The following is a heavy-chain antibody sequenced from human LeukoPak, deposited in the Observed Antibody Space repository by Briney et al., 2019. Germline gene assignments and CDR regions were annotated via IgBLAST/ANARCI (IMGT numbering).Heavy chain of an antibody. CDR3: VRDRAGTQSWVEFDL. J-gene: IGHJ5*02. D-gene: IGHD3-10*01. CDR2: IYIDART. V-gene: IGHV3-66*02. CDR1: GFSVTNTL. Sequence: GGSLTLTCTLSGFSVTNTLIDWVRQAPGKGPEWVALIYIDARTVYADSVKGRFTISRDNSKNMVYLQMNSLRSEDSALYYCVRDRAGTQSWVEFDLWGQGPLVTVSS.